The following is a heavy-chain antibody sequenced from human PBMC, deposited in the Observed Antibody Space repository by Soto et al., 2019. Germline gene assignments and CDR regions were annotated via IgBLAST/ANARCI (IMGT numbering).Heavy chain of an antibody. J-gene: IGHJ4*02. CDR2: IIPILGIA. CDR1: GGTFSSYT. V-gene: IGHV1-69*02. D-gene: IGHD3-22*01. CDR3: AKGPVNYYDSSGYSYYFDY. Sequence: QVQLVQSGAEVKKPGSSVKVSCKASGGTFSSYTISWVRQAPGQGLEWMGRIIPILGIANYAQKFQGRVTITADKSTSTAYMDLSSLRSEDTAVYYCAKGPVNYYDSSGYSYYFDYWGQGTLVTVSS.